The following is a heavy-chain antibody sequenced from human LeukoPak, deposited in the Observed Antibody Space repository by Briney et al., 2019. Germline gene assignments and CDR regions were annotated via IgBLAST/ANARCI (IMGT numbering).Heavy chain of an antibody. Sequence: SETLSLTCTVSGGSISSYYWSWIRQPPGKGLEWIGYIYYSGSTNYIPSLKSRVTISVDTSKNQFSLKLSSVTAADTAVYYCARDGLWTNYYGMDVWGQGTTVTVSS. CDR1: GGSISSYY. D-gene: IGHD3-10*01. J-gene: IGHJ6*02. CDR2: IYYSGST. CDR3: ARDGLWTNYYGMDV. V-gene: IGHV4-59*01.